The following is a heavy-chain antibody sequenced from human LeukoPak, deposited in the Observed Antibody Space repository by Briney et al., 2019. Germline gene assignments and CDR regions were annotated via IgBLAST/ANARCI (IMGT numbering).Heavy chain of an antibody. Sequence: GGTLRLSCAASGFTFTIFGFNWVRQAPGKVPEWVSYIDARSGITYYADSVQGRFTISRDNAQESVFLQMNSLRADDTAVYYCARTYDFGRGPPGDAFDNWGPGTLVTVSS. CDR3: ARTYDFGRGPPGDAFDN. J-gene: IGHJ3*02. CDR1: GFTFTIFG. CDR2: IDARSGIT. D-gene: IGHD3-3*01. V-gene: IGHV3-48*01.